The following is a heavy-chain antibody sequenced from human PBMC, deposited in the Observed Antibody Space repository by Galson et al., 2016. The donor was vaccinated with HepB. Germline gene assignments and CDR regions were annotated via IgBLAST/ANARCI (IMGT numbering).Heavy chain of an antibody. CDR2: ISNSSGFR. D-gene: IGHD2-15*01. V-gene: IGHV3-11*03. CDR1: GFTFSDYY. Sequence: SLRLSCATSGFTFSDYYMNWIRQAPGKGLEWISYISNSSGFRNYAESVKGRFTISRDDAMSTLYLQMGSLRVDDTAVYYCARPGSAAYSPEPIPHWGRGTLVTVSS. J-gene: IGHJ4*02. CDR3: ARPGSAAYSPEPIPH.